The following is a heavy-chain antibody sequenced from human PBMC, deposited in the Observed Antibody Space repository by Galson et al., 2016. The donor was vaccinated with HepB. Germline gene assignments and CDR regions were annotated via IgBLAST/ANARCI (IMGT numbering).Heavy chain of an antibody. CDR3: VRGGERWLDSSTFDF. D-gene: IGHD6-19*01. J-gene: IGHJ4*02. CDR1: GFTVSNNY. CDR2: LYIDGTT. Sequence: SLRLSCAASGFTVSNNYMGWVRQAPGKGLDWVSVLYIDGTTYYADSVKGRFTFSRDDSKNTLYLQMNNLRAEDTAFYYCVRGGERWLDSSTFDFWGQGTLVTVSS. V-gene: IGHV3-53*01.